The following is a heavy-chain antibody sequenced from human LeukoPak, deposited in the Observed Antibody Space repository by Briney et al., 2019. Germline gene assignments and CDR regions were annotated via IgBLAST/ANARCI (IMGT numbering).Heavy chain of an antibody. V-gene: IGHV3-33*08. CDR3: ARDKSTILTHYFDY. CDR1: GFTFSSYA. J-gene: IGHJ4*02. D-gene: IGHD2/OR15-2a*01. CDR2: IWYDGSNK. Sequence: GGSLRLACAASGFTFSSYAMTWVRQAPGKGLEWVAVIWYDGSNKYYADSVKGRFTISRDNSKNTLYLQMNSLRAEDTAVYYCARDKSTILTHYFDYWGQGTLVTVSS.